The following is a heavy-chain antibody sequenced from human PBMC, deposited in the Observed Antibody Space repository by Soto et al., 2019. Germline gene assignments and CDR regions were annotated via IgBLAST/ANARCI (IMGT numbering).Heavy chain of an antibody. J-gene: IGHJ5*02. V-gene: IGHV1-18*01. CDR1: GYTFTNYD. CDR2: ISAYNGDT. D-gene: IGHD2-15*01. CDR3: ARSGLPDPVVVVGHTPFDP. Sequence: QVQLVQSGAEVKKPGASVKVSCKASGYTFTNYDINWVRQAPGRGLEWVGWISAYNGDTNYAQKLQGRVTMTTDTSTSTAYMELRSLRSDDTAVYYCARSGLPDPVVVVGHTPFDPWGQGTLVTVSS.